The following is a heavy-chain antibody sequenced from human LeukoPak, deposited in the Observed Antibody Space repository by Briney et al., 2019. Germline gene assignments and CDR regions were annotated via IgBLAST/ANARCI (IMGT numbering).Heavy chain of an antibody. Sequence: PGGSLRLSCAASGFTFSSYEMSWVRQAPGKGLEWVSYISSSGSTIYYADYVKGRFTISRDNAKNTLYLQMNSLRAEDTAVYYCAREMGGSGADAVVYYYMDVWGKGTTVTVSS. J-gene: IGHJ6*03. D-gene: IGHD3-10*01. V-gene: IGHV3-48*03. CDR2: ISSSGSTI. CDR3: AREMGGSGADAVVYYYMDV. CDR1: GFTFSSYE.